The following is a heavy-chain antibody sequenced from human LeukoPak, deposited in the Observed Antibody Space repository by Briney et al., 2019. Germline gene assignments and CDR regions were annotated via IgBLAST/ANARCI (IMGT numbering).Heavy chain of an antibody. D-gene: IGHD3-9*01. Sequence: GGSLRLSCAASGFTFSTSAMNWVRQVPGKGLEWVSSIDYDSSHICYAASVRGRFTISRDNATNSVYLQMNSLRVEDTAVYYCARDPLRYLRVGHYDYWGQGTLVAVSS. CDR2: IDYDSSHI. CDR1: GFTFSTSA. CDR3: ARDPLRYLRVGHYDY. J-gene: IGHJ4*02. V-gene: IGHV3-21*01.